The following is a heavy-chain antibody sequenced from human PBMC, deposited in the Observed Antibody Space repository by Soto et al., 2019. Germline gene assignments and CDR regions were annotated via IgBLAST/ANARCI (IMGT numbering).Heavy chain of an antibody. J-gene: IGHJ4*02. CDR1: GGNFSTFS. D-gene: IGHD3-10*01. Sequence: ASVKVSCKASGGNFSTFSLSWVRQAPGQGLEWMGRIIPILRIANYAQRFQGRVTISADKSTSTAYMELTSLRSEDTAVYYCAREYYYGSGPWYWGQGTLVTVSS. V-gene: IGHV1-69*04. CDR3: AREYYYGSGPWY. CDR2: IIPILRIA.